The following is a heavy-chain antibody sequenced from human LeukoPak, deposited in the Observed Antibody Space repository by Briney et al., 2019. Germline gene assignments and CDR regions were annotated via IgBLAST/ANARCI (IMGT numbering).Heavy chain of an antibody. CDR2: IHNDGSST. V-gene: IGHV3-74*01. CDR3: ARGGIGSFDS. Sequence: GGSLRLSCAASGFTFDAYWLHWVRQARGKGLLWVARIHNDGSSTTYADFVKGRFTISRDNAKNTVSLQMNNLRAEDAAIYYCARGGIGSFDSWGQGTLVTVSP. CDR1: GFTFDAYW. J-gene: IGHJ4*02. D-gene: IGHD6-13*01.